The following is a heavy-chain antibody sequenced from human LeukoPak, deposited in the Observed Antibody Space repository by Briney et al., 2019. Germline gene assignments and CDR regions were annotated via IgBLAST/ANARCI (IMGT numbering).Heavy chain of an antibody. CDR2: IYHSGST. V-gene: IGHV4-39*07. CDR3: ARDRLLITMVRGVIEEGYYFDY. J-gene: IGHJ4*02. Sequence: SETLSLTCTVSGGSISSYYWGWIRQPPGKGLEWIGSIYHSGSTYYNPSLKSRVTISVDRSKNQFSLKLSSVTAADTAVYYCARDRLLITMVRGVIEEGYYFDYWGQGTLVTVSS. CDR1: GGSISSYY. D-gene: IGHD3-10*01.